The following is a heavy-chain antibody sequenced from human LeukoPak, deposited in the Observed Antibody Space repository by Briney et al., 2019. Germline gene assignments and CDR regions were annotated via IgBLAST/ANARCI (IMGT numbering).Heavy chain of an antibody. CDR3: ARVMTRDAFDI. J-gene: IGHJ3*02. CDR1: GGSISSGDYY. D-gene: IGHD3-16*01. CDR2: IYYSGST. V-gene: IGHV4-30-4*08. Sequence: PSETLSLTCTVSGGSISSGDYYWSWIRQPPGKGLEWIGYIYYSGSTYYHPSLKSRVTIPVDTSKNQFSLNLSSVTAADTAVYYCARVMTRDAFDIWGQGTMVTVSS.